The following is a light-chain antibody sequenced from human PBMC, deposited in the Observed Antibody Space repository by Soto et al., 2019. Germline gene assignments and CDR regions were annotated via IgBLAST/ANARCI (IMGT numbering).Light chain of an antibody. Sequence: QSALTQPRSVSGSPGQSVTISCTGTSSDVGGYNYVSWYQRHPGKAPKLMIYDVFKRPSDIPDRFSASKSGNTASLTISGLQAEDEADYYCCSYAGSYTVVFGGGTKLTVL. J-gene: IGLJ2*01. CDR3: CSYAGSYTVV. V-gene: IGLV2-11*01. CDR1: SSDVGGYNY. CDR2: DVF.